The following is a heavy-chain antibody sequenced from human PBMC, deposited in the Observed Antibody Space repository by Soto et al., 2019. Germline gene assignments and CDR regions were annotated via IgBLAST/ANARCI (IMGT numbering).Heavy chain of an antibody. J-gene: IGHJ6*02. CDR1: GGSVSSGRYQ. D-gene: IGHD3-3*01. Sequence: QVQLQESGPGLVKPSETLSLTCTVSGGSVSSGRYQWSWIRQSPGKGLEWIGYIYYTGTTNYNPSLMSRVTISVDSSKRQFSLKLTSVTAADTALYFCARLQFYDFWSGSVPIEVWGQGTAVTVSS. V-gene: IGHV4-61*01. CDR2: IYYTGTT. CDR3: ARLQFYDFWSGSVPIEV.